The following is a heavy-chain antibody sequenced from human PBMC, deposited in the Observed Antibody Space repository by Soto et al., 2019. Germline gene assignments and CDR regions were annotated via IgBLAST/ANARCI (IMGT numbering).Heavy chain of an antibody. CDR2: INHTGGT. Sequence: SETLCLTSAVYDVSVKCYYWNWISPPQGKGLEWIGEINHTGGTHYNPSLKSRVTMSVDTSKNQFSLRLSSVTAADTAIYYCASRVTGFRSLSPPSGPWGQGTHVTVSS. CDR1: DVSVKCYY. J-gene: IGHJ5*02. CDR3: ASRVTGFRSLSPPSGP. V-gene: IGHV4-34*01. D-gene: IGHD2-8*01.